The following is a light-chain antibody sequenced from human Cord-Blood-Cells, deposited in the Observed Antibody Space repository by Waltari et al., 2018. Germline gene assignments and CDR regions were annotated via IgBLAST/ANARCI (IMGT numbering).Light chain of an antibody. J-gene: IGLJ3*02. V-gene: IGLV2-23*01. Sequence: QSALTQPASVSGSPGQSITISCTGTSSDVGSYNLVSWYQQHPGKAPKLMIYEGSKRPSGGSNRLSGSTSCNTASLTISGLQAEDEADYYCCSYAGSWVFGGGTKLTVL. CDR2: EGS. CDR1: SSDVGSYNL. CDR3: CSYAGSWV.